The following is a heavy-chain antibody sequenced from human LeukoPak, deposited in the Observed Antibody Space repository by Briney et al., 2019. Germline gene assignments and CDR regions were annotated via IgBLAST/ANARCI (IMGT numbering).Heavy chain of an antibody. CDR1: GGSFSGYY. D-gene: IGHD2-2*01. V-gene: IGHV4-34*01. Sequence: SETLSLTCAVYGGSFSGYYWSWIRQPPGKGLEWIGEINHSGSTNYNPSLKSRVTISVDTSKNQFSLKLSSVTAADTAVYYCARDAVVGPAAMITYYYYGMDVWGQGTTVTVSS. CDR2: INHSGST. J-gene: IGHJ6*02. CDR3: ARDAVVGPAAMITYYYYGMDV.